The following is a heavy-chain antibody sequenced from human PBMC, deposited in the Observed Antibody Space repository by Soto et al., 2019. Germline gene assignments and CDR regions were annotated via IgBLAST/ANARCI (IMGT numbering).Heavy chain of an antibody. CDR1: ALTLTRNS. CDR2: ISSTTNYI. CDR3: ARESEDLTSNFDY. V-gene: IGHV3-21*06. J-gene: IGHJ4*02. Sequence: GSRRLSWAPAALTLTRNSMKCDSQPPGKVLEWVSSISSTTNYIYYGDSMKGRFTVARDNAKNSLYLEMNSLRAEDTAVYYCARESEDLTSNFDYWGQGTLVTVSS.